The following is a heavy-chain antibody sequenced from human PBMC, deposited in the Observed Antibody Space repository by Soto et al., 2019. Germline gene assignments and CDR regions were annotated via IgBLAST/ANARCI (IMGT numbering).Heavy chain of an antibody. CDR1: GGSVSSTSYY. Sequence: LETLSLTCTVSGGSVSSTSYYWTWIRQPPGKGLEWIGYIHYSGSTNYNPSLQSRVTISVDTSKNHFSLELTSVTAEDKAVYYCARYQRSDRTLPFFDYWGQGTLVTVSS. CDR2: IHYSGST. D-gene: IGHD1-7*01. J-gene: IGHJ4*02. V-gene: IGHV4-61*01. CDR3: ARYQRSDRTLPFFDY.